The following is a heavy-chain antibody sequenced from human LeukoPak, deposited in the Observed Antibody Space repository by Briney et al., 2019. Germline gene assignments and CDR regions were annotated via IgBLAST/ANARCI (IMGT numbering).Heavy chain of an antibody. Sequence: GGSLRLSCAASGFTFSSYSMNWVRQAPGKGLEWVSSISSSSSYMYYADSVKGRFTISRDNSKNTLYLQMNSLRPEDTAVYYCAKDPRDHSYGWSWRYFDYWGQGTLVTVSS. J-gene: IGHJ4*02. V-gene: IGHV3-21*01. CDR1: GFTFSSYS. D-gene: IGHD5-18*01. CDR3: AKDPRDHSYGWSWRYFDY. CDR2: ISSSSSYM.